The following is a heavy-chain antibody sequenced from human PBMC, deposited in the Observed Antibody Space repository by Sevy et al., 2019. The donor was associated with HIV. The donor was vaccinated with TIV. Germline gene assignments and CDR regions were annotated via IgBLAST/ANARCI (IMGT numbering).Heavy chain of an antibody. Sequence: GSLRLSCAASGFTFSSYWMSWVRQAPGKGLEWVANIKQDGSEKYYVDSVKGRFTISRDNAKNSLYLQMNSLRAEDTAVYYCARGGYSYGYVGYYYYGMDVWGQGTTVTVSS. CDR2: IKQDGSEK. V-gene: IGHV3-7*01. D-gene: IGHD5-18*01. CDR1: GFTFSSYW. J-gene: IGHJ6*02. CDR3: ARGGYSYGYVGYYYYGMDV.